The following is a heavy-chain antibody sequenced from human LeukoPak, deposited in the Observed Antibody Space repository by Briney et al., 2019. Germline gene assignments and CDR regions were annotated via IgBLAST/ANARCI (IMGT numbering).Heavy chain of an antibody. Sequence: PGGSLRLSCTASGFTFGDYAMSWVRQAPGKGLEWVGRIKSKTDGGTTDYAAPVKGRFTISRDDSKNTLYLQMNSLKTEDTAVYYCTTEEVGPYDFWSGYYLYYGMDVWGQGTTVTVSS. CDR3: TTEEVGPYDFWSGYYLYYGMDV. D-gene: IGHD3-3*01. CDR2: IKSKTDGGTT. V-gene: IGHV3-15*01. CDR1: GFTFGDYA. J-gene: IGHJ6*02.